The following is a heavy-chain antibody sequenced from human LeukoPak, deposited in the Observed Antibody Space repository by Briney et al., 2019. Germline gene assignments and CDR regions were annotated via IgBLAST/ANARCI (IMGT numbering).Heavy chain of an antibody. V-gene: IGHV1-69*05. Sequence: SVKVSCKASGGTFSSYAISWVRQAPGQGLEWMGGIIPIFGTANYAQKFQGRVTITTDESTSTAYMELSSLRSEDTAVYYCARVSSGYGETGPSLEYFDLWGRGTLVTVSS. CDR2: IIPIFGTA. D-gene: IGHD5-12*01. CDR1: GGTFSSYA. J-gene: IGHJ2*01. CDR3: ARVSSGYGETGPSLEYFDL.